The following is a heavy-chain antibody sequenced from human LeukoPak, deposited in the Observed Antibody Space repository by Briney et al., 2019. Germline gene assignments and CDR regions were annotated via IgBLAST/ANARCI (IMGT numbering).Heavy chain of an antibody. CDR2: IKHDGSEK. Sequence: GGSLRLSCAASGFIFTNYFMSWVRQAPGKGLEWVASIKHDGSEKYYVDSVRGRFTISRDNTINSLYLQMSSLRAEDTAVYYCATDRGWRTSGYYLYYFEYWGQGTLVTYSS. CDR1: GFIFTNYF. D-gene: IGHD3-3*01. V-gene: IGHV3-7*01. CDR3: ATDRGWRTSGYYLYYFEY. J-gene: IGHJ4*02.